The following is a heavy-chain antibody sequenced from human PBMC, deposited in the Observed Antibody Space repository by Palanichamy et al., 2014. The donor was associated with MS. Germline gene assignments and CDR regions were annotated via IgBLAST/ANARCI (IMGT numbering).Heavy chain of an antibody. V-gene: IGHV1-18*04. CDR3: ARDYYHDTSGYSYDAFDI. Sequence: QGQLVQSGAEVKKPGASVKVSCKASGYTFTTYGISWVRQAPGQGLEWMGWISGYNGRTNYAQKFQGRVTMTTETATSTAYMELRSLRSDDTAVYFCARDYYHDTSGYSYDAFDIWGQGTMVSVPS. CDR1: GYTFTTYG. J-gene: IGHJ3*02. CDR2: ISGYNGRT. D-gene: IGHD3-22*01.